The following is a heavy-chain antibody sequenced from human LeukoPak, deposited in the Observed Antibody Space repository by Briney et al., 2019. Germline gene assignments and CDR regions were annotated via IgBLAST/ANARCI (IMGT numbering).Heavy chain of an antibody. Sequence: ASVKVSCKASGYTFTSYGISWARQAPGQGLEWMGWISAYNGNTNYAQKVQGRVTMTTDTSTSTAYMELRSLRSDDTAIYYCARQIYHDSSGYVTHNWFDPWGQGTLVIVSS. CDR1: GYTFTSYG. CDR2: ISAYNGNT. V-gene: IGHV1-18*01. CDR3: ARQIYHDSSGYVTHNWFDP. J-gene: IGHJ5*02. D-gene: IGHD3-22*01.